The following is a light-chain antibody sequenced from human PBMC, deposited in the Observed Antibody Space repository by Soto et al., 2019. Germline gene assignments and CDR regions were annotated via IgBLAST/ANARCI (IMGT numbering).Light chain of an antibody. V-gene: IGKV1-33*01. CDR3: QQYDNRPYT. CDR2: DAS. Sequence: IQMTQSPSSLSESVGDRVSFTCKARQDISKFLNWYQHKPGQAPSLLIYDASKSHFGVPSRFSGSGSGTDFTFTISSLQPEDNATYYCQQYDNRPYTFGPGTKVDIK. CDR1: QDISKF. J-gene: IGKJ3*01.